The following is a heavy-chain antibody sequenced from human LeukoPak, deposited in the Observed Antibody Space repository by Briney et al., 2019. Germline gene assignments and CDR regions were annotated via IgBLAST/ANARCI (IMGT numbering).Heavy chain of an antibody. CDR3: AKEIYAYGSRGFDY. V-gene: IGHV3-30*07. CDR2: ISYDGSNK. Sequence: AVISYDGSNKYYADSVKGRFTISRDNSKNTLYLQMNSLRVEDTAIYYCAKEIYAYGSRGFDYWGQGSLVTASS. D-gene: IGHD3-10*01. J-gene: IGHJ4*02.